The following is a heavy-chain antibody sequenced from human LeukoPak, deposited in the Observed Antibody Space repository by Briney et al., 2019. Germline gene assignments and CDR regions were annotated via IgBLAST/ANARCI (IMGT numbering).Heavy chain of an antibody. V-gene: IGHV4-34*01. CDR3: AXXXYYYGSGKGYYYYMDV. CDR1: GGSFSGYY. D-gene: IGHD3-10*01. CDR2: INHSGST. Sequence: SETLSLTCAVYGGSFSGYYWSWIRQPPGKGLEWIGEINHSGSTNYNPSLKSRVTISVDTSKNQFSLKLSSVTAADTAVYYCAXXXYYYGSGKGYYYYMDVWGKGTTVTVSS. J-gene: IGHJ6*03.